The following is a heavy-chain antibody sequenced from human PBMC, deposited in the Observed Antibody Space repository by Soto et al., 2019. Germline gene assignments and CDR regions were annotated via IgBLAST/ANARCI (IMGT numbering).Heavy chain of an antibody. J-gene: IGHJ4*02. CDR2: ISGRGSV. D-gene: IGHD3-10*01. V-gene: IGHV3-23*01. Sequence: AGGSLRLSCIASGFYFNTYAMTWVRQAPGRGLEWVSIISGRGSVFYADSVKGRFTISRDNSKNTVYLQLTNLRAEDTAIYYCAKVVYAASGSFYNPYFDYWGQGTKVTVSS. CDR1: GFYFNTYA. CDR3: AKVVYAASGSFYNPYFDY.